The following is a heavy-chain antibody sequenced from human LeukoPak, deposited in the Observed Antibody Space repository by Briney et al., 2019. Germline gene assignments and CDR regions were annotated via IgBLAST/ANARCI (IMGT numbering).Heavy chain of an antibody. D-gene: IGHD2-15*01. CDR3: ARASFWFDYSGSYFDS. Sequence: GGSLRLSCAASGFTFSSNYMSWVRKAPGKGLEWVSVIYNSGGIYYADSVKGRSTISRDNSTPTVSLQMNSLRAEDTAVYYCARASFWFDYSGSYFDSWGQGTLVTVSS. J-gene: IGHJ4*02. V-gene: IGHV3-66*01. CDR2: IYNSGGI. CDR1: GFTFSSNY.